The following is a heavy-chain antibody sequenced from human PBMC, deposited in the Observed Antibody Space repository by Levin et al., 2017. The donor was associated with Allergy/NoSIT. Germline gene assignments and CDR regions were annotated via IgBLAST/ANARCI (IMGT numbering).Heavy chain of an antibody. D-gene: IGHD2-15*01. CDR2: IYYSGST. CDR3: ARRCSGGSCYSL. Sequence: PSETLSLTCTVSGGSISSYYWSWIRQPPGKGLEWIGYIYYSGSTNYNPSLKSRVTISVDTSKNQFSLKLSSVTAADTAVYYCARRCSGGSCYSLWGQGTLVTVSS. CDR1: GGSISSYY. J-gene: IGHJ4*02. V-gene: IGHV4-59*08.